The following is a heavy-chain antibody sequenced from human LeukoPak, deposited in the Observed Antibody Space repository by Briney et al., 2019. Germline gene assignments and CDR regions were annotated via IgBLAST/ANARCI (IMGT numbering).Heavy chain of an antibody. CDR3: ARGGKYYDMLTGAFDI. V-gene: IGHV1-8*01. J-gene: IGHJ3*02. CDR2: MNPNSGNT. Sequence: ASVKVSCKASGCTFTSYDINWVGQATGQGREWMGWMNPNSGNTNNAQKLQGRITMSTDTYTSTAYMELRSLRSDDTAVYYCARGGKYYDMLTGAFDIWGQGTMVTVSS. D-gene: IGHD3-9*01. CDR1: GCTFTSYD.